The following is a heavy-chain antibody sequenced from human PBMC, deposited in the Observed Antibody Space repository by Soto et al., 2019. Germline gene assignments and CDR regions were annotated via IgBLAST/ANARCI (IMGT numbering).Heavy chain of an antibody. CDR3: ASGEGVPHYDYIWGSYRPYYFDY. V-gene: IGHV4-39*01. D-gene: IGHD3-16*02. CDR1: GGSISSSSYY. Sequence: SETLSLTCTVSGGSISSSSYYWGWIRQPPGKGLEWIGSIYYSGSTYYNPSLKSRVTISVDTSKNQFSLKLSSVTAADTAVYYCASGEGVPHYDYIWGSYRPYYFDYWGQGTLVTVSS. CDR2: IYYSGST. J-gene: IGHJ4*02.